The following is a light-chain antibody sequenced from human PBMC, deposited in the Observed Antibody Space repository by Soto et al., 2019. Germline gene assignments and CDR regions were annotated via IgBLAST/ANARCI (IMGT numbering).Light chain of an antibody. CDR1: QSISRSD. V-gene: IGKV3-20*01. CDR3: QQYGSSPT. Sequence: VLTQSPGTVTLSPGESATLSCRASQSISRSDLAWYQHRPGQSPRLLIYATSSRATGIPDRFTGGGAGTGFTLTISRLEPEDSAVYYCQQYGSSPTFGGGTKVDI. CDR2: ATS. J-gene: IGKJ4*01.